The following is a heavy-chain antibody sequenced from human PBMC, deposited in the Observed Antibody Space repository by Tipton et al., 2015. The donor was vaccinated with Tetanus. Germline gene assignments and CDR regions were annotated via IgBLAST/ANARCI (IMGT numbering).Heavy chain of an antibody. CDR2: INHSGST. Sequence: TLSLTCAVSGGSFSGYYWSWIRQAPGKGLEWIGEINHSGSTNYNPSLKSRVTISLATSENQFSLTLSSVTAADTAVYYCARHSAMPAAIVYYAMDVWGQGTTVTVSS. D-gene: IGHD2-2*02. J-gene: IGHJ6*02. CDR3: ARHSAMPAAIVYYAMDV. CDR1: GGSFSGYY. V-gene: IGHV4-34*01.